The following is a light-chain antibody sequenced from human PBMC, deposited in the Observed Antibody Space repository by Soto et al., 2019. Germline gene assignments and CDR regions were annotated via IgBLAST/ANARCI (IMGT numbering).Light chain of an antibody. Sequence: EIVLTQSPATLSLSPGERATLSCRASQSVDDNLAWYQQKPGQAPRLLIYGASTRATGIPARFSGSGSGTESTLTISGLQSEDFAVYYCQQYENWPGFGGGTKVDIK. CDR3: QQYENWPG. CDR1: QSVDDN. J-gene: IGKJ4*01. V-gene: IGKV3-15*01. CDR2: GAS.